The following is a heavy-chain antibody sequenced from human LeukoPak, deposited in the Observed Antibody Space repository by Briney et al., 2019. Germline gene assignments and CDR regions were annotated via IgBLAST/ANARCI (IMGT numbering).Heavy chain of an antibody. CDR3: ARDPLVIRSYGDYVIRFDY. Sequence: ASVKVSCKASGGTFSSYAISWVRQAPGQGLEWMGRIIPILGIANYAQKFQGRVTITADKSTSTAYMELSSLRSEDTAVYYCARDPLVIRSYGDYVIRFDYWGQGTLVTVSS. V-gene: IGHV1-69*04. D-gene: IGHD4-17*01. CDR2: IIPILGIA. J-gene: IGHJ4*02. CDR1: GGTFSSYA.